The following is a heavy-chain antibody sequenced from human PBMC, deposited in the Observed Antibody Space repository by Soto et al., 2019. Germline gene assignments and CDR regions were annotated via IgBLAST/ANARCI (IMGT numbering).Heavy chain of an antibody. V-gene: IGHV4-31*03. J-gene: IGHJ4*02. D-gene: IGHD3-3*01. Sequence: SETLSLTCTVSGGSISSGGYYWSRIRQHPGKGLEWIGYIYYSGSTYYNPSLESRVTISVDTSKNQFSLKLSSVTAADTAVYYCARALYTIFGVVSNFDYWGQGTLVTVSS. CDR3: ARALYTIFGVVSNFDY. CDR2: IYYSGST. CDR1: GGSISSGGYY.